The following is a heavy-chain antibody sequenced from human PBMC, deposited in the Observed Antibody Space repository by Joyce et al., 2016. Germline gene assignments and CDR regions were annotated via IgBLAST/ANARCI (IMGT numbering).Heavy chain of an antibody. CDR1: GFTFSSYG. Sequence: QVQLVESGGGVVQPGMSLRLSCAASGFTFSSYGMHWVRQAPGKGLEWVAFISYDGSNKHYRDSVKGRFTISRDNSKNTLYLQMNDLRAEDTAVYYCAKFFMSATPSPNDAFDIWGQGTMVTVSS. J-gene: IGHJ3*02. CDR3: AKFFMSATPSPNDAFDI. D-gene: IGHD2-2*01. V-gene: IGHV3-30*18. CDR2: ISYDGSNK.